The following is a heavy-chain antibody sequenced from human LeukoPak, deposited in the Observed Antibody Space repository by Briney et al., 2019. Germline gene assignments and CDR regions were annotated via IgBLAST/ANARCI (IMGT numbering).Heavy chain of an antibody. CDR1: GGSISSYY. CDR3: AREPTGDYRFRTFYGMDV. J-gene: IGHJ6*02. Sequence: SETLSLTCLVSGGSISSYYWSWLRPPAGKGLEWIGRIYTSGSTNYNPSLKSRVTMSVDTSKNQFTLKLGSVTAADTAVYYCAREPTGDYRFRTFYGMDVWGQGTTVTVSS. CDR2: IYTSGST. D-gene: IGHD4-17*01. V-gene: IGHV4-4*07.